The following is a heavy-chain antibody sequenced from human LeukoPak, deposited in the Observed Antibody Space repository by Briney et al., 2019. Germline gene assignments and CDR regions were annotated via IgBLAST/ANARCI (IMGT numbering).Heavy chain of an antibody. CDR3: ARDGITMARGVLDY. Sequence: GGSLRLSCAASGFTFSSYSMNWVRQAPGKGLEWVSSISSSSSYIYYADSVKGRFTISRDNAKNSLYLQMNSLRAEDTAVYYCARDGITMARGVLDYWGQGTLVTVSS. J-gene: IGHJ4*02. V-gene: IGHV3-21*01. CDR2: ISSSSSYI. D-gene: IGHD3-10*01. CDR1: GFTFSSYS.